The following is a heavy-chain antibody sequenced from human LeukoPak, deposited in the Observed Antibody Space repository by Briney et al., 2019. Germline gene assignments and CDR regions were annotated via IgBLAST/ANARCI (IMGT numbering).Heavy chain of an antibody. V-gene: IGHV6-1*01. J-gene: IGHJ3*02. CDR2: TYYRSKWYN. D-gene: IGHD3-22*01. CDR1: GDSVSSNSAA. Sequence: SQTLSLTCAISGDSVSSNSAAWHWIRQSPSRGLEWLGRTYYRSKWYNDYVVSVKSRITINPDTSKNQFSLQLNSVTPEDTAVYYCAGRYYDTDAFDIWGQGTMVTVSS. CDR3: AGRYYDTDAFDI.